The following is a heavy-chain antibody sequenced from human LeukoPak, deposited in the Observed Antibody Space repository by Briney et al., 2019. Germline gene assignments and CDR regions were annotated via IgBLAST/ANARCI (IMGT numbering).Heavy chain of an antibody. CDR3: ARSKWELPY. Sequence: SETLSLTCTVSGGSISSGSYYWSWIRQPAGKGLEWIGRIYTSGSTNYNPSLKSRVTISVDTSKNQFSLKLSSVTAADTAVYYCARSKWELPYWGQGTLVTVSS. D-gene: IGHD1-26*01. V-gene: IGHV4-61*02. J-gene: IGHJ4*02. CDR2: IYTSGST. CDR1: GGSISSGSYY.